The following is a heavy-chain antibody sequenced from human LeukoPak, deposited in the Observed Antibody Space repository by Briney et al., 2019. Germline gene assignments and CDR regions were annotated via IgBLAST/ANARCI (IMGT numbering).Heavy chain of an antibody. CDR3: ARTMVRGKWAFDI. D-gene: IGHD3-10*01. Sequence: ASVKVSCKASGYTFTGYYMHWVRQAPGQGLEWMGWINPNSGGTNYAQKFQGRITMTRDTSISTAYMELSRLRSDDTAVYYCARTMVRGKWAFDIWGQGTMVTVSS. CDR1: GYTFTGYY. V-gene: IGHV1-2*02. J-gene: IGHJ3*02. CDR2: INPNSGGT.